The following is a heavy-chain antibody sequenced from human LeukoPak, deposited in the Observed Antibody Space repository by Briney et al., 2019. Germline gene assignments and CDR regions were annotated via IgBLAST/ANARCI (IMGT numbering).Heavy chain of an antibody. D-gene: IGHD3-16*01. Sequence: SETLSLTCTVSNYSISSGYYWGWIRQPPGKGLEWIGSFYDSGNTYYNPSLKSRVTISVDTSKNQFSLKVRSVTAADTAVYFCARGKSRGGHIDYWGQGTLVTVSS. J-gene: IGHJ4*02. CDR1: NYSISSGYY. V-gene: IGHV4-38-2*02. CDR3: ARGKSRGGHIDY. CDR2: FYDSGNT.